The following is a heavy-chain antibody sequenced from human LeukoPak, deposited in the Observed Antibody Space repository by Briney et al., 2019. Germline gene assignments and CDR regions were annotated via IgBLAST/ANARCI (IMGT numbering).Heavy chain of an antibody. Sequence: SETLSLTCTVSGDSINSLDLWSWVRQPPGKGLEWIGYIYHSGSTYYNPSLKSRVTISVDRSKNQFSLKLSSVTAADTAVYYCARGSEYYYDSSGYYHREYFQHWGQGTLVTVSS. J-gene: IGHJ1*01. CDR2: IYHSGST. CDR1: GDSINSLDL. CDR3: ARGSEYYYDSSGYYHREYFQH. D-gene: IGHD3-22*01. V-gene: IGHV4-4*02.